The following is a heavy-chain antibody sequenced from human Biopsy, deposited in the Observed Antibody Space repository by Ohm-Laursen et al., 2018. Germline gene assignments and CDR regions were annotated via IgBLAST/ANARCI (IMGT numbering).Heavy chain of an antibody. CDR2: ISYDGSNE. V-gene: IGHV3-33*01. D-gene: IGHD3-22*01. J-gene: IGHJ4*02. CDR1: GFTFSNYG. CDR3: AREWIDDSSDYYSYYFDY. Sequence: SLGLSCAASGFTFSNYGVDWVRQAPGKGLEWVAGISYDGSNEYYGDSVKGRFSISRDNSKNTLHLQMNSLRAEDTAVYYCAREWIDDSSDYYSYYFDYWGQGTLVTVSS.